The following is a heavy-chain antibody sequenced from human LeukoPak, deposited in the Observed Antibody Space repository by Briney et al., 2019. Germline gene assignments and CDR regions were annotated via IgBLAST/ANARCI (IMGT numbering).Heavy chain of an antibody. J-gene: IGHJ4*02. CDR1: GYTFTSYG. Sequence: ASVKVSCKASGYTFTSYGISWVRQAPGQGLEWMGWISAYNGNTNYAQKLQGRVTMTTDTSTSTAYMELRSLRSDDTAVYYCARDFKYSGNTAPFDYWGQGTLVTVSS. CDR3: ARDFKYSGNTAPFDY. CDR2: ISAYNGNT. V-gene: IGHV1-18*01. D-gene: IGHD1-26*01.